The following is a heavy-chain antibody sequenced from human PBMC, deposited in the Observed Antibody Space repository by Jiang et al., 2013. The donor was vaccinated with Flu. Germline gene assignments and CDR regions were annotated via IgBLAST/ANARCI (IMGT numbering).Heavy chain of an antibody. D-gene: IGHD3-10*01. CDR1: GFTFRTFE. J-gene: IGHJ6*02. CDR3: VRGNEYFGYFGSGAWGPLNYGLNV. CDR2: ISPASVNK. Sequence: VQLVESGGGLVHPGGSLRLSCSVSGFTFRTFEMNWVRQAPGKGLEWVAYISPASVNKYYADSVSGRVFISRDDASNSLFLELNTLSAEDTAVYYCVRGNEYFGYFGSGAWGPLNYGLNVWGQGTTVIVSS. V-gene: IGHV3-48*03.